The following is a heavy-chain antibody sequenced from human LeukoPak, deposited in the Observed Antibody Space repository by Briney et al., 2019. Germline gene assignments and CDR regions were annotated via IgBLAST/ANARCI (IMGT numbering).Heavy chain of an antibody. CDR3: AKSREVYQLLYPVDY. Sequence: PGGSLRLSSAASGFTFSSYGMHWVRQAPGKGLEWVAFIRYDGSNKYYADSVKGRFTISRDNSKNTLYLQMNSLRAEDTAVYYCAKSREVYQLLYPVDYWGQGTLVTVSS. CDR2: IRYDGSNK. CDR1: GFTFSSYG. V-gene: IGHV3-30*02. J-gene: IGHJ4*02. D-gene: IGHD2-2*02.